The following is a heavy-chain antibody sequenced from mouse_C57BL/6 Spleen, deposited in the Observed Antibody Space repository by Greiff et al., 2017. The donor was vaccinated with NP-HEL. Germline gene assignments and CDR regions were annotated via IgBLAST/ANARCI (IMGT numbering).Heavy chain of an antibody. V-gene: IGHV1-9*01. J-gene: IGHJ2*01. CDR1: GYTFTGYW. Sequence: QVQLQQSGAELMKPGASVKLSCKAPGYTFTGYWIEWVKQRPGHGLEWIGEILPGSGCTNYNEKFKGKATFTADTSSNTAYMQLISLTTEDSAIYYWARDSAGYVIDYWGQGTTLTVSS. CDR2: ILPGSGCT. D-gene: IGHD3-2*02. CDR3: ARDSAGYVIDY.